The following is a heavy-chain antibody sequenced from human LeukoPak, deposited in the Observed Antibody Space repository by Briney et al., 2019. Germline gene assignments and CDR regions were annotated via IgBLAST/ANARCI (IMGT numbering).Heavy chain of an antibody. CDR3: AKSGLNRFDY. J-gene: IGHJ4*02. CDR1: GFTFNSYE. D-gene: IGHD2-15*01. V-gene: IGHV3-48*03. CDR2: ISSSSSGSTI. Sequence: GGSLRLSCAASGFTFNSYEMYWVRQAPGKGLEWVSYISSSSSGSTISYADSVRGRFTISRDNSKNTLYLQMNSLRAEDTAIYYCAKSGLNRFDYWGQGTLVTVSS.